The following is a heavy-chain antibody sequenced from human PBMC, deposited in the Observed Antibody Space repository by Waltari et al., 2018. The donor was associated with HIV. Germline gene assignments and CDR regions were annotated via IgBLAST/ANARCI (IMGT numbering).Heavy chain of an antibody. CDR2: ISTSGSYT. CDR1: GFNFSDSY. D-gene: IGHD3-9*01. V-gene: IGHV3-11*05. Sequence: QVQLVESGGGLVKPGGSLTPPCAVHGFNFSDSYMIWIRQTPGRGLEWVSFISTSGSYTNYADSVKGRFTISRDNAKNFLYLHMKSLRVGDTAVYYCARRGGVDDLLTGPDFWGQGTLVAVSS. J-gene: IGHJ4*02. CDR3: ARRGGVDDLLTGPDF.